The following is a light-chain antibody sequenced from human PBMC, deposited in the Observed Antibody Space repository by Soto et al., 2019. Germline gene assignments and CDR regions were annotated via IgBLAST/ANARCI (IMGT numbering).Light chain of an antibody. CDR2: GAS. J-gene: IGKJ1*01. V-gene: IGKV3-20*01. CDR1: QSISTK. Sequence: EIRLTQSPGTLSLYGGERDTLSCRASQSISTKLAWYQQKPGQAPRLLIYGASSRATGIPDRFSGSGSGTDFTLTIRRLEPEDLAVHYCQQYGSSPPWTCGQGTKVDIK. CDR3: QQYGSSPPWT.